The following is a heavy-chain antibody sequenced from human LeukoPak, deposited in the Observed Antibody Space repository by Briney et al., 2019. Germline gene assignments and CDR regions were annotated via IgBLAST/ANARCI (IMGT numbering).Heavy chain of an antibody. CDR1: GGTFSSYA. Sequence: ASVKVSCKASGGTFSSYAISWVRQAPGQGLEWMGGIIPIFGTANYAQKFQGRVTITADESTSTAYMELSSLRSEDTAVYYCASRVTTAMEYYYYYGMDVWGKGTTVTVSS. CDR3: ASRVTTAMEYYYYYGMDV. CDR2: IIPIFGTA. V-gene: IGHV1-69*13. J-gene: IGHJ6*04. D-gene: IGHD5-18*01.